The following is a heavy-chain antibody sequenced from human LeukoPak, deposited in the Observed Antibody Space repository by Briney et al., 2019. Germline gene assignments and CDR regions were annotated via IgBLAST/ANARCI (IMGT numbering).Heavy chain of an antibody. Sequence: PGGSLRLSCAASGFTFSSYGMHWVRQAPGKGLEWVAFIRYDGSNKYYADSVKGRFTISRDNSKNTLYLQMNSLRAEDTAVYYCAKDLKATVVPAYYFDYWGQGTLVTVSS. CDR2: IRYDGSNK. V-gene: IGHV3-30*02. CDR3: AKDLKATVVPAYYFDY. J-gene: IGHJ4*02. CDR1: GFTFSSYG. D-gene: IGHD2-2*01.